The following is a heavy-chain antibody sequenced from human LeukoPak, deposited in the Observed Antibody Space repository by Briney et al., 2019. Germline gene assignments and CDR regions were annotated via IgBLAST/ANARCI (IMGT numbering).Heavy chain of an antibody. CDR3: ARTKAYCGGDCYSDY. D-gene: IGHD2-21*02. V-gene: IGHV1-2*02. Sequence: ASVKVSCKASGYTFTGYYMHWVRQAPGQGLEWMGWINPDSGGTNSAQKFQGRVTMTRDTSISTAYMELSRLTSDDTAVYYRARTKAYCGGDCYSDYWGQGTLVTVSS. CDR1: GYTFTGYY. J-gene: IGHJ4*02. CDR2: INPDSGGT.